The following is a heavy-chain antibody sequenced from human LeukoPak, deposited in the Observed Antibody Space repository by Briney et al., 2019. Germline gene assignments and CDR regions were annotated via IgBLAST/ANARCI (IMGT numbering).Heavy chain of an antibody. V-gene: IGHV1-69*04. CDR2: IIPILGIA. CDR1: GGTFSSYA. D-gene: IGHD6-13*01. J-gene: IGHJ4*02. CDR3: ARANRGSSSWYY. Sequence: SVEVSCKASGGTFSSYAISWVRQAPGQGLEWMGRIIPILGIANYAQKFQGRVTITADKSTSTAYMELSSLRSEDTAVYYCARANRGSSSWYYWGQGTLVTVSS.